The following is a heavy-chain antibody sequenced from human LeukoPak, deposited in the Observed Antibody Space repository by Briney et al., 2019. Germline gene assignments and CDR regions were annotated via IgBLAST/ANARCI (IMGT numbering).Heavy chain of an antibody. J-gene: IGHJ4*02. CDR3: ARQYGPGYSSTWYFDY. V-gene: IGHV4-34*01. CDR1: GGSFSGYY. CDR2: INHSGST. D-gene: IGHD6-13*01. Sequence: SETLSLTCAVYGGSFSGYYWSWIRQPPGKGLEWIGEINHSGSTNYNPSLKSRVTISVVTSKNQFSLKLSSVTAADTAVYYCARQYGPGYSSTWYFDYWGQGTLVTVSS.